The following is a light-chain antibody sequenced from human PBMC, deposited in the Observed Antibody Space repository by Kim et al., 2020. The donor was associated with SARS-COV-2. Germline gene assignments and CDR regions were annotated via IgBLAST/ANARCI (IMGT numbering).Light chain of an antibody. CDR3: SSYAGSGLGV. Sequence: QSALTQPAPVSGSPGQSITISCTGTNSDVGSYNLVSWYQQHPGKAPKLMIYEVNNRPSGVSDRFSGSKSGNTASLTISGLQAEDEADYYCSSYAGSGLGVFGGGTQLTVL. CDR2: EVN. V-gene: IGLV2-23*02. J-gene: IGLJ3*02. CDR1: NSDVGSYNL.